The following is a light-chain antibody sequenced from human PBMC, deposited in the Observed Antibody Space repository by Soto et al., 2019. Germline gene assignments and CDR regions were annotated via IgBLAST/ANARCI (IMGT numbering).Light chain of an antibody. CDR2: AAS. J-gene: IGKJ1*01. CDR1: QSISSY. CDR3: QHSDSTLWT. Sequence: DIQMTQSPSSLSASVGDRVTITCRASQSISSYLNWYQQKPGKAPKLLIYAASSLQSGVPSRFSGSGSGTDFTLTISSLQPEDFATYYCQHSDSTLWTFRQGTKVEIK. V-gene: IGKV1-39*01.